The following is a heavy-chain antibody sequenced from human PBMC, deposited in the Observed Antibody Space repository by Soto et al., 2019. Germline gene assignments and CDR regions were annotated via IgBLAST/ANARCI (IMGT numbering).Heavy chain of an antibody. CDR3: AREREALRY. CDR1: GFTFSSYW. V-gene: IGHV3-7*01. Sequence: PGGSLRLSCAASGFTFSSYWMTWVRQAPGKGLEWVANIRDDGGEKYYVDSVKGRFTISKDNAKNSLYLEMNSLRPDDTAVYYCAREREALRYWGQGTLVTVSS. D-gene: IGHD4-17*01. J-gene: IGHJ4*02. CDR2: IRDDGGEK.